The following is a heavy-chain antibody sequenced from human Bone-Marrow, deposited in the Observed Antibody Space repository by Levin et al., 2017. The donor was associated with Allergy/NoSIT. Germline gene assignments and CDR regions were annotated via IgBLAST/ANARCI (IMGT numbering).Heavy chain of an antibody. V-gene: IGHV3-11*01. Sequence: KRGESLKISCAASGFIFSDYYMSWIRQAPGKGLEWVSYISSSGSTISYADSVKGRFTISRDNAKNSLYLQMNSLRAEDTAVYYCASSYCSGGSCYKKLDYWGQGTLVTVSS. CDR3: ASSYCSGGSCYKKLDY. J-gene: IGHJ4*02. D-gene: IGHD2-15*01. CDR1: GFIFSDYY. CDR2: ISSSGSTI.